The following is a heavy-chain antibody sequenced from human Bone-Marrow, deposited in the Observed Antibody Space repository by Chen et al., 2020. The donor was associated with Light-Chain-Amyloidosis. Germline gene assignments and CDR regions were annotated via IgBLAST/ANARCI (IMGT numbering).Heavy chain of an antibody. Sequence: QVQLVESGGGVVQPGGSLRLSCAASGFIFSYYGMHWVRQAPGKGLEWVAFIRYDGSDKDYADSVKGRFTISRDNSKNTLFLQMKSLRADDTAVYYCAKDSGGYFDSSGPLSWGQGTLVTVS. J-gene: IGHJ4*02. V-gene: IGHV3-30*02. D-gene: IGHD3-22*01. CDR1: GFIFSYYG. CDR2: IRYDGSDK. CDR3: AKDSGGYFDSSGPLS.